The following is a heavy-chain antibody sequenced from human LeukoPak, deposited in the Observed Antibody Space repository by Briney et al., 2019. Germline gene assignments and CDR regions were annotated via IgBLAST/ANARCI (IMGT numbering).Heavy chain of an antibody. V-gene: IGHV3-48*01. Sequence: PGGSLRLSCAASGFTFSSYSMNWVRQAPGKGLEWVSYISSGSSTIYYADSVKGRFTISRDNAKNSLYLQMNSLRAEDTAVYYCAREQVPWGQGTLVTVSS. CDR3: AREQVP. CDR2: ISSGSSTI. CDR1: GFTFSSYS. J-gene: IGHJ5*02.